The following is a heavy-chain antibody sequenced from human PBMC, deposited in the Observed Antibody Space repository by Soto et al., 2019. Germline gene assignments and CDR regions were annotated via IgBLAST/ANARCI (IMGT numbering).Heavy chain of an antibody. CDR2: INPILSMS. J-gene: IGHJ4*02. CDR3: ASSYGSGYRAFDS. V-gene: IGHV1-69*02. D-gene: IGHD3-10*01. CDR1: GDTFNFYS. Sequence: QVQLVHSGAAVKKPGSSVRVSCTASGDTFNFYSINWVRQAPGLGLEWMGRINPILSMSNYAQRFQGRVTMTADKSTSTAYMELSSLRSEDTAMYYCASSYGSGYRAFDSWGQGALVTVSS.